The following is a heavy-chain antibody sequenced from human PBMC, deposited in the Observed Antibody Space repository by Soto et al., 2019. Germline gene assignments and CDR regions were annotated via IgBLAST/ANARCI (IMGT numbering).Heavy chain of an antibody. CDR1: ELTFEIYT. J-gene: IGHJ4*02. V-gene: IGHV3-43*01. CDR3: AKGAAAMGMIDY. Sequence: EVQLVESGVVGLQPGGSLGPPRPPSELTFEIYTMHWVRKVPGKGLEWVSLISWDGGSTYYADSVKGRFTISRDNSKNSLYLQMNSLRTEDTALYYCAKGAAAMGMIDYWGQGTLVTVSS. D-gene: IGHD6-13*01. CDR2: ISWDGGST.